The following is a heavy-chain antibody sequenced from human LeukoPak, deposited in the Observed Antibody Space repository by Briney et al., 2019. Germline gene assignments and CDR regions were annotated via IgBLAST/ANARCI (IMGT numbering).Heavy chain of an antibody. CDR1: GGSISSHY. D-gene: IGHD4-17*01. CDR3: ARGGTTVTPGLLWFDP. J-gene: IGHJ5*02. V-gene: IGHV4-59*11. CDR2: IYYSGST. Sequence: PSESLSLTCSVSGGSISSHYWSWIRQPPGKGLEWIGYIYYSGSTKYNPSLKSRVTISVDTSKNQFSLKLSSVTAADTAVYYCARGGTTVTPGLLWFDPWGQGTLVTVSS.